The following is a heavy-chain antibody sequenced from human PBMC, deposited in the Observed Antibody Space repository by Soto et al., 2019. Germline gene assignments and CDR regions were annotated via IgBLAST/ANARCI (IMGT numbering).Heavy chain of an antibody. Sequence: ASVKASCKASGYTFTIYGISWVRQSPGQGLEWMGWISTSNGNTNYAQKLQGGVTMTTDTSTSTAYMELRSLRSDDTAVYYCARDRGSYALDYWGQGTLVTVSS. CDR1: GYTFTIYG. D-gene: IGHD1-26*01. V-gene: IGHV1-18*01. J-gene: IGHJ4*01. CDR3: ARDRGSYALDY. CDR2: ISTSNGNT.